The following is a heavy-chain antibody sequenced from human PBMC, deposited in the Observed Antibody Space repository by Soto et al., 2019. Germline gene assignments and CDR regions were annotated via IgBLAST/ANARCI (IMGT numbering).Heavy chain of an antibody. D-gene: IGHD3-22*01. CDR2: IYSLGNT. Sequence: QMKLQESGPGLVKPSETLSLTCTVSGGSISSSSYYWGWIRQPPGQGLEWLGTIYSLGNTYYNPSLKSRVTISVDKSKSQLFLKLSSVTAPDTAVYYCARQIYDSSGYYYAYWGQGTLVTVSS. V-gene: IGHV4-39*01. CDR1: GGSISSSSYY. CDR3: ARQIYDSSGYYYAY. J-gene: IGHJ4*02.